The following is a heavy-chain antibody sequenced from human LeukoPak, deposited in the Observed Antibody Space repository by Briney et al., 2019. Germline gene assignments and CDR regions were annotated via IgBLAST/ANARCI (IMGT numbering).Heavy chain of an antibody. V-gene: IGHV3-21*06. CDR2: IGPTGSDR. J-gene: IGHJ4*02. D-gene: IGHD1-14*01. CDR1: GLTFSTSG. Sequence: GGSLRLSCTASGLTFSTSGFNWVRQAPGKGLEWVASIGPTGSDRYHADSIKGRFTISRDNANNFLYLQMNSLRAEDTAVYYCATETNGRHYDYWGQGTLLTLSS. CDR3: ATETNGRHYDY.